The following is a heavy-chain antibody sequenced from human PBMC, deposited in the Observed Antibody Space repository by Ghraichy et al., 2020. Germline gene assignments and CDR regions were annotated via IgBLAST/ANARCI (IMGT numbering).Heavy chain of an antibody. CDR1: GGSISSGGYS. D-gene: IGHD5-12*01. CDR3: ARGRPLRGYDSPPYYYGMDV. V-gene: IGHV4-30-2*01. J-gene: IGHJ6*02. Sequence: SETLSLTCAVSGGSISSGGYSWSWIPQPPGKGLEWIGYIYHSGSTYYNPSLKSRVTISVDRSKNQFSLKLSSVTAADTAVYYCARGRPLRGYDSPPYYYGMDVWRQGTTVTVSS. CDR2: IYHSGST.